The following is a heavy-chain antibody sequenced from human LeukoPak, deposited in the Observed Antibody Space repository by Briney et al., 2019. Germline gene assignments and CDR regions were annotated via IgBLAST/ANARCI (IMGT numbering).Heavy chain of an antibody. CDR2: ISSSCSYI. D-gene: IGHD2-2*01. CDR1: GFTFSNYS. CDR3: ARDVGYCTSTSCPPPGAFDI. J-gene: IGHJ3*02. V-gene: IGHV3-21*01. Sequence: GGSLRLSCAASGFTFSNYSMNWVRQAPGKGLEWVSSISSSCSYIYYADSVKGRFTISRDNAKNSLYLQMNSLRAEDTAVYYCARDVGYCTSTSCPPPGAFDIWGQGTMITVSS.